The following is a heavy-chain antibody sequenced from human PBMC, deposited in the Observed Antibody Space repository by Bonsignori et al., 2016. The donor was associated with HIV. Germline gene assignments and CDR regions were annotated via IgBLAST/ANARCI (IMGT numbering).Heavy chain of an antibody. CDR3: TRGWTDWLLSEAYGDYYYMDV. CDR2: IRSKAYGGTT. D-gene: IGHD3/OR15-3a*01. Sequence: WIRQPPGKGLEWVGFIRSKAYGGTTEYAASVKGRFTISRDDSKSIAYLQMNSLKTEDTAVYYCTRGWTDWLLSEAYGDYYYMDVWGKGTTVTVSS. V-gene: IGHV3-49*02. J-gene: IGHJ6*03.